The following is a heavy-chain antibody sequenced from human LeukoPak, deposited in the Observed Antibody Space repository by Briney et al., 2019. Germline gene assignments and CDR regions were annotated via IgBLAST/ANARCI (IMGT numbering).Heavy chain of an antibody. CDR2: ISSSSSTI. Sequence: GGSLRLSCAASGFTFSSYSMNWVRQAPGKGLEWVSYISSSSSTIYYADSVKGRFTISRDNAKNSLYLQMNSLRAEDTAVYYCARDSGPTPLIMVRGVITPTNAFDIWGQGTMVTVSS. J-gene: IGHJ3*02. V-gene: IGHV3-48*04. CDR3: ARDSGPTPLIMVRGVITPTNAFDI. D-gene: IGHD3-10*01. CDR1: GFTFSSYS.